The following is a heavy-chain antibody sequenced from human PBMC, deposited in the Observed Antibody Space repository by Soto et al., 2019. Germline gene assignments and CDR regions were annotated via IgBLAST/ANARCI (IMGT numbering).Heavy chain of an antibody. CDR3: ARPTYYYDSSGPPAY. CDR2: ISAYNGNT. Sequence: GASVKVSCKASGYTFTSYGISWVRQAPGQGLEWMGWISAYNGNTNYAQKLQGRVTMTTDTSTSTAYMELRSLRSDDTAVYYCARPTYYYDSSGPPAYWGQGTLVTVSS. D-gene: IGHD3-22*01. J-gene: IGHJ4*02. CDR1: GYTFTSYG. V-gene: IGHV1-18*01.